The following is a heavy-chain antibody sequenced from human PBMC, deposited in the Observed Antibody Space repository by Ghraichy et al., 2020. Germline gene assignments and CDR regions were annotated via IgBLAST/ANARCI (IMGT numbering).Heavy chain of an antibody. CDR1: GFTFSTYD. D-gene: IGHD1-1*01. V-gene: IGHV3-23*01. CDR3: AIAPYPARSFYNLGY. CDR2: ITTSRGRT. J-gene: IGHJ4*02. Sequence: GGSLRLSCAASGFTFSTYDLTWVRQAPGKGLEFVSSITTSRGRTYYGESVKGRFAISRDNSNNTLFLQMTSLRVEDTAVYYCAIAPYPARSFYNLGYWGQGTQVTVSS.